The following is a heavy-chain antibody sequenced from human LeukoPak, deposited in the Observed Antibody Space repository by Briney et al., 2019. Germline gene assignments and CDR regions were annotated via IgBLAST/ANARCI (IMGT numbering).Heavy chain of an antibody. Sequence: SETLSLTCTVSGGSISSYYWSWIRQPPGKGLEWIGYIYYSGSTNYNPSLKSRVTISVDTSKNQFSLKLSSVTAADTAVYYCARTDSYYDSSGYLHYYFDYWGQGTLVTVSS. J-gene: IGHJ4*02. D-gene: IGHD3-22*01. CDR2: IYYSGST. V-gene: IGHV4-59*01. CDR3: ARTDSYYDSSGYLHYYFDY. CDR1: GGSISSYY.